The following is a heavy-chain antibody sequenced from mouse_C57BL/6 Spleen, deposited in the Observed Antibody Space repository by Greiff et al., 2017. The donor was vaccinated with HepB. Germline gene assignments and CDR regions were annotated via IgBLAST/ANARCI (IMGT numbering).Heavy chain of an antibody. V-gene: IGHV1-15*01. CDR1: GYTFTDYE. Sequence: QVHVKQSGAELVRPGASVTLSCKASGYTFTDYEMHWVKQTPVHGLEWIGAIDPETGGTAYNQKFKGKAILTADKSSSTAYMELRSLTSEDSAVYYCTRSYGEQAWFAYWGQGTLVTVSA. D-gene: IGHD1-1*02. J-gene: IGHJ3*01. CDR3: TRSYGEQAWFAY. CDR2: IDPETGGT.